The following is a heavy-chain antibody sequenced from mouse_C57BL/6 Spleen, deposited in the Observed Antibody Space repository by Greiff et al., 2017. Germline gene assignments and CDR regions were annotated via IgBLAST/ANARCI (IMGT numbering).Heavy chain of an antibody. D-gene: IGHD2-1*01. J-gene: IGHJ4*01. CDR1: GYAFTNYL. CDR3: ATKGEGNYVMDY. CDR2: INPGSGGT. Sequence: QVHVKQSGAELVRPGTSVTVSCKASGYAFTNYLIEWVKQRPGQGLEWIGVINPGSGGTNYNEKFKGKATLTADKSTSTAYMHLSSLTSEYSAVYFSATKGEGNYVMDYWGQGTSVTVSS. V-gene: IGHV1-54*01.